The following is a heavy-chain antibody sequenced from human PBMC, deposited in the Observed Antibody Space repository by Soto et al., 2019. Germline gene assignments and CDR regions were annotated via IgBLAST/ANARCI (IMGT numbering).Heavy chain of an antibody. D-gene: IGHD3-16*01. J-gene: IGHJ3*02. Sequence: QVQLVESGGGVVQPGRSLRLSCAASGFTFSSYGMHWVRQAPGKGLEWVAVIWYDGSNKYYADSVKGRFTISRDNSKNTLYLQMNSLRAEDTAVYYCARAEEPYYYYVKGAFDIWGQGTMVTVSS. CDR1: GFTFSSYG. CDR3: ARAEEPYYYYVKGAFDI. V-gene: IGHV3-33*01. CDR2: IWYDGSNK.